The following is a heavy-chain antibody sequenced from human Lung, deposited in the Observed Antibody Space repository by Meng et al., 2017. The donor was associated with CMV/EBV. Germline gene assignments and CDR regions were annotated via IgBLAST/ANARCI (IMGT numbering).Heavy chain of an antibody. Sequence: GESLKISCAASGFTVSSNYMSWVRQAPGKGLEWISVLHSDGFTKYADSVKGRFTISRDNPKNTLYLEMSSLRTEDTAVYYCARGILGGYYDSRGYGNDFWGQGXLVTVSS. D-gene: IGHD3-22*01. CDR3: ARGILGGYYDSRGYGNDF. CDR1: GFTVSSNY. V-gene: IGHV3-66*02. CDR2: LHSDGFT. J-gene: IGHJ4*02.